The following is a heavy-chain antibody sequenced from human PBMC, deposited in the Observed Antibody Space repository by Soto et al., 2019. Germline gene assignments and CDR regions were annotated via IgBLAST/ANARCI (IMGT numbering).Heavy chain of an antibody. J-gene: IGHJ3*02. Sequence: PGGSLRLSCAASGFTFSSYAMSWVRQAPGKGLEWVSAISGSGGSTYYADSVKGRFTISRDNSKNTLYLQMNSLRADDTAVYYCAKDSSGWYDAFDIWGQGTMVTVSS. CDR3: AKDSSGWYDAFDI. V-gene: IGHV3-23*01. D-gene: IGHD6-19*01. CDR2: ISGSGGST. CDR1: GFTFSSYA.